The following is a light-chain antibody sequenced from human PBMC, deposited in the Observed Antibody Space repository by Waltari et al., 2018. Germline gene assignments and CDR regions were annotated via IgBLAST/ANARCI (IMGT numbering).Light chain of an antibody. J-gene: IGLJ2*01. CDR3: QAWDSSTVGV. CDR2: QDS. CDR1: KLGDKY. Sequence: SYELTQPPSVSMSPGQTVSITCSGDKLGDKYACWYQQKPGQSPVLVINQDSNRPSGIPERFSGSNSGNTATLTISGTQAMDEADYYCQAWDSSTVGVFGGGTKLTVL. V-gene: IGLV3-1*01.